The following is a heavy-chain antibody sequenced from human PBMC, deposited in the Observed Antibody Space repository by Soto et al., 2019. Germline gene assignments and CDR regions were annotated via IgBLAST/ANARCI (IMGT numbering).Heavy chain of an antibody. J-gene: IGHJ4*02. CDR3: AGQTPDCSSTSRPLDY. V-gene: IGHV4-59*08. CDR1: GGCISSYY. D-gene: IGHD2-2*01. CDR2: SYNSGST. Sequence: VSLTCALCGGCISSYYWTWIRQPPGKGLEWIGYSYNSGSTNYNPSLKSRVTISVDKSKNQLSLTLSSVTDANTAVEYCAGQTPDCSSTSRPLDYCGQGPRITAS.